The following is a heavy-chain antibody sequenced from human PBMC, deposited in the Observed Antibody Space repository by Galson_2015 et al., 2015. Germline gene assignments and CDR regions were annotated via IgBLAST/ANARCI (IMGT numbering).Heavy chain of an antibody. J-gene: IGHJ6*02. CDR2: TYYRSKWYN. V-gene: IGHV6-1*01. CDR3: AREFYGMDV. Sequence: LEWLGSTYYRSKWYNDYAVSVKSRITINPDTSKNQFSLLLNSVTPEDTAVYYCAREFYGMDVWGQGTTVTVSS.